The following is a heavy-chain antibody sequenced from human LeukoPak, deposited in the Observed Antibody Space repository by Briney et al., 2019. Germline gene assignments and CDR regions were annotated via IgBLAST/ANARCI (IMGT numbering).Heavy chain of an antibody. J-gene: IGHJ6*03. CDR2: IKQDGSEK. Sequence: PGGSLRLSCAASGFTFISYWMSWVRQAPGKGLEWVANIKQDGSEKYYVDSVKGRFTISRDNAKNSLYLQMNSLRAEDTAVYYCARENVYDFWSGYYYYYYYMDVWGKGTTVTVSS. D-gene: IGHD3-3*01. CDR3: ARENVYDFWSGYYYYYYYMDV. CDR1: GFTFISYW. V-gene: IGHV3-7*01.